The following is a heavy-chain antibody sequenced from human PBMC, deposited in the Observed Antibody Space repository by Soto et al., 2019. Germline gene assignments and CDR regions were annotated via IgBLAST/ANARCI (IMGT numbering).Heavy chain of an antibody. D-gene: IGHD3-10*01. CDR1: GFTFSSYG. V-gene: IGHV3-33*01. J-gene: IGHJ6*02. CDR3: ARALGAITMVRGVITARMDV. CDR2: IWYDASNK. Sequence: PGGSLRLSCAASGFTFSSYGMHWVRQAPGKGLEWVAVIWYDASNKYYADYVKGRFTISRDNSKNTLYLQMNSLRAEDTAVYYCARALGAITMVRGVITARMDVWGQGTTVTVSS.